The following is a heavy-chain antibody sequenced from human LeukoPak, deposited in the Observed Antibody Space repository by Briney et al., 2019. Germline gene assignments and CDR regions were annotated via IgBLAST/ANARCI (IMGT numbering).Heavy chain of an antibody. J-gene: IGHJ4*02. Sequence: GGSLRLSCAASGFTFSSYAVSWVRHAPGKGLAWVSAISDGGISTYYADSVKGRFTISRDNSKNMLYMQMNSLRAEDTDVSYCANLVDNWGQGPLVTVSS. CDR1: GFTFSSYA. CDR3: ANLVDN. CDR2: ISDGGIST. V-gene: IGHV3-23*01.